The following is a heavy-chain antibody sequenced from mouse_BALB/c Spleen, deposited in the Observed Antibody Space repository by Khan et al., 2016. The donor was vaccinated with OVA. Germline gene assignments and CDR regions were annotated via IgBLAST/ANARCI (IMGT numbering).Heavy chain of an antibody. D-gene: IGHD1-1*01. CDR3: ARDSGSSYLFFDY. Sequence: EVQLQESGPGLVKPSQSLSLTCTVTGYSIISDYAWNWIRQFPGNKLEWMAYITYSGSTGYNPSLKSRISITRDTSKNQFFLQLNSVTTEDTATYYYARDSGSSYLFFDYWGQGTTLTVSS. J-gene: IGHJ2*01. CDR1: GYSIISDYA. V-gene: IGHV3-2*02. CDR2: ITYSGST.